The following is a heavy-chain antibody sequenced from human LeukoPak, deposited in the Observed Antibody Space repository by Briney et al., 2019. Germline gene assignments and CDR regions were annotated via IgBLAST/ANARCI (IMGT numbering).Heavy chain of an antibody. Sequence: SGGSLRLSCAASGFIFSSYAMHWVRQAPGKGLEWVAVIKYDGSKTYYAEAVKGRVTISRDNPKNTVYLQMNRLRAEDTAVYDCARTGGRGSYQPIDYWGQGTQVTVSS. D-gene: IGHD1-26*01. V-gene: IGHV3-30-3*01. CDR1: GFIFSSYA. J-gene: IGHJ4*02. CDR3: ARTGGRGSYQPIDY. CDR2: IKYDGSKT.